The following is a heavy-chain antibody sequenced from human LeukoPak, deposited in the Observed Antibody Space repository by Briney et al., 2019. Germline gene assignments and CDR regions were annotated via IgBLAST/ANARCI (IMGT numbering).Heavy chain of an antibody. Sequence: SETLSLTCTVSGGSISGSSYYWGWIRQPPGKGLEWIGSIYYSGSTYYNPSLKSRVTISVDTSKNQFSLKLSSVTAADTAVYYCARAAGDNYDFWSGYYTWFDPWGQGTLVTVSS. CDR1: GGSISGSSYY. J-gene: IGHJ5*02. CDR3: ARAAGDNYDFWSGYYTWFDP. CDR2: IYYSGST. D-gene: IGHD3-3*01. V-gene: IGHV4-39*07.